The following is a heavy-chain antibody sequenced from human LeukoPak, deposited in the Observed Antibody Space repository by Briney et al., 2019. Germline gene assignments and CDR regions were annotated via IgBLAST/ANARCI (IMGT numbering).Heavy chain of an antibody. D-gene: IGHD2-21*02. CDR3: AREVKTADGY. V-gene: IGHV3-21*01. Sequence: GGSLRLSCAASGFTFSSYAMSWVRQAPGKGLEWVSSISSSSSYIYYADSVKGRFTISRDNAKNSLYLQMNSLRAEDAAVYYCAREVKTADGYWGQGTLVTVSS. CDR1: GFTFSSYA. CDR2: ISSSSSYI. J-gene: IGHJ4*02.